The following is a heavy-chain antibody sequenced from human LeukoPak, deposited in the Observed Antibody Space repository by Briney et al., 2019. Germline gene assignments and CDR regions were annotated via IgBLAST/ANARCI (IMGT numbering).Heavy chain of an antibody. D-gene: IGHD1-26*01. Sequence: SETLSLTCTVSGGSISSGGYYWSWIRQHPGKGLEWIGYIYYSGSTYYNPSLKSRVTISVDTSKNQFSLKLSSVTAADTAVYYCARGSLSEFDPWGQGTLATVSS. CDR2: IYYSGST. V-gene: IGHV4-31*03. CDR1: GGSISSGGYY. CDR3: ARGSLSEFDP. J-gene: IGHJ5*02.